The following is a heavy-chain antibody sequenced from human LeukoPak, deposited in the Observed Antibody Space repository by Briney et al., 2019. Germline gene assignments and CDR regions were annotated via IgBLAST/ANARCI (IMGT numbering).Heavy chain of an antibody. V-gene: IGHV3-53*01. Sequence: GGSLRLSCAASGFTVSSNYMSWVRQGPGKGLECVSVISNDGDTYYADSVKGRFTISRDTSKNTVSLQMNSLRAEDTAVYYCAKAVPKAVVTPSFDYWGQGTLVTVSS. J-gene: IGHJ4*02. CDR3: AKAVPKAVVTPSFDY. CDR1: GFTVSSNY. D-gene: IGHD4-23*01. CDR2: ISNDGDT.